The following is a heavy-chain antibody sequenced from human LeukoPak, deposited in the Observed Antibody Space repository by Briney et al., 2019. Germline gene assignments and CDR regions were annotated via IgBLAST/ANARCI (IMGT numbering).Heavy chain of an antibody. J-gene: IGHJ4*02. Sequence: SETLSLTCAVYGGSFSGYYWSWIRQPPGKGLEWIGEINHSGSTNYNPSLKSRVTISVDTSKNQFSLKLRSVTAADTAVYSCARVYYYDSSGCFDYWGQGTLVTVSS. CDR1: GGSFSGYY. CDR3: ARVYYYDSSGCFDY. V-gene: IGHV4-34*01. CDR2: INHSGST. D-gene: IGHD3-22*01.